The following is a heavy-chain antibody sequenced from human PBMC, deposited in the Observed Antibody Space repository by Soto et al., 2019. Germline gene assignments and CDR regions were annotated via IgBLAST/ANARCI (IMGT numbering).Heavy chain of an antibody. J-gene: IGHJ4*02. CDR2: ISYSGST. Sequence: PSETLSLTCTVSSDSISSYYWSWIRQPPGKRLEWIGYISYSGSTDYNPSLKSRVTISGDTSKNQFSLKVSSVTAADTAVYYCARGTSWQLPFDYWGQGXLGTVSA. V-gene: IGHV4-59*01. CDR3: ARGTSWQLPFDY. D-gene: IGHD6-13*01. CDR1: SDSISSYY.